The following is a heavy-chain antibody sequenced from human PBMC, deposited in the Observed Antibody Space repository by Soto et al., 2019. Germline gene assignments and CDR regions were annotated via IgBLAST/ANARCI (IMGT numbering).Heavy chain of an antibody. J-gene: IGHJ6*02. CDR2: MNPNSGNT. D-gene: IGHD4-17*01. CDR1: GYTFTSYD. Sequence: ASVKVSCKASGYTFTSYDINWVRQATGQGLEWMGWMNPNSGNTGYAQKFQGRVTMTRNTSISTAYMELSSLRSEDTAVYYCASFLRHTVPLYGMVVWGQGTTVTVSS. CDR3: ASFLRHTVPLYGMVV. V-gene: IGHV1-8*01.